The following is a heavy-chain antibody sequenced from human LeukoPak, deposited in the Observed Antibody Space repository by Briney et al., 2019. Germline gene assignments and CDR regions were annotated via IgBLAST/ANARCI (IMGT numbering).Heavy chain of an antibody. D-gene: IGHD1-1*01. Sequence: GGSLRPSCAASGFTFTDYSMNWVRQAPGKGLEWVSSISTSGSYIYYADSLKGRFTISRDNAKNSLYLQMNSLRVEDTAVYYCARDTQGGRGTTFDYWGQGTLVTVST. V-gene: IGHV3-21*01. CDR2: ISTSGSYI. J-gene: IGHJ4*02. CDR1: GFTFTDYS. CDR3: ARDTQGGRGTTFDY.